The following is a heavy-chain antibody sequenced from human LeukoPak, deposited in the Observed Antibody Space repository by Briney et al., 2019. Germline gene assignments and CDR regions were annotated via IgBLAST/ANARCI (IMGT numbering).Heavy chain of an antibody. V-gene: IGHV4-39*01. CDR3: ARRITISHWFDP. CDR2: IYYSGST. CDR1: GGSISSSSYY. D-gene: IGHD3-3*01. Sequence: SETLSLTCTVSGGSISSSSYYWGWIRQPPGKGLEWIGSIYYSGSTYYNPSLKSRVTISVDTSKNQFSLKLSSVTAADTAVYYCARRITISHWFDPWGQGTLVTVSS. J-gene: IGHJ5*02.